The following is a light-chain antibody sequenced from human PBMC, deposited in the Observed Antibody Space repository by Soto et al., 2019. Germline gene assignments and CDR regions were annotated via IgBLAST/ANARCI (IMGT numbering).Light chain of an antibody. CDR2: SSV. CDR1: TSNIGSNT. Sequence: QSVVTQPPSASGTPGQRVTISCSGSTSNIGSNTINWYQQLPGTAPKLLIYSSVQRPSGVPGRFSGSKSGTSASLAISGLQSEDEADYYCAAWDDTLNGVVFGGGTQLTVL. CDR3: AAWDDTLNGVV. V-gene: IGLV1-44*01. J-gene: IGLJ2*01.